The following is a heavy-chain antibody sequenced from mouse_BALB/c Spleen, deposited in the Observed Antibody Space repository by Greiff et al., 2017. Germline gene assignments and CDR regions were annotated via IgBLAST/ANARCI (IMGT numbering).Heavy chain of an antibody. V-gene: IGHV1-82*01. CDR3: ARGRVHFDY. CDR2: IYPGDGDT. Sequence: VQLQQSGPELVKPGASVKISCKASGYAFSSSWMNWVKQRPGQGLEWIGRIYPGDGDTNYNGKFKGKATLTADKSSSTAYMQLSSLTSVDSAVYFCARGRVHFDYWGQGTTLTVSS. CDR1: GYAFSSSW. J-gene: IGHJ2*01. D-gene: IGHD5-1*01.